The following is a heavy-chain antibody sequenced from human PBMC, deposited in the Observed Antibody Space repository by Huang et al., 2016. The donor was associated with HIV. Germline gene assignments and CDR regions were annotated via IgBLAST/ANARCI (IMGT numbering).Heavy chain of an antibody. CDR2: IFYSGRS. V-gene: IGHV4-39*01. D-gene: IGHD3-16*02. CDR3: ARASGIGIRLSQYYFDY. Sequence: QLQLQESGPGLVKPSETLSLTCSVSGGSISSRDYYWGWIRQPPGKGLAWIASIFYSGRSYYNPSLKSRVTISADRTKNQISLKLSSVTAADTAVFYCARASGIGIRLSQYYFDYWGQGTLVTVSS. CDR1: GGSISSRDYY. J-gene: IGHJ4*02.